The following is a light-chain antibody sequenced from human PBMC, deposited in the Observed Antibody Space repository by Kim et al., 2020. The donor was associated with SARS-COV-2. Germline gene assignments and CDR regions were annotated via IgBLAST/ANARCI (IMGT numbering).Light chain of an antibody. Sequence: SPGERATLSCRASQSVSSNFAWYQQQPGQAPRLLIYGASTRATGIPARFSGSGYGTEFTLTISSLQSEDFAVYYCQQYNNWPPLTFGGGTKVDIK. V-gene: IGKV3-15*01. CDR3: QQYNNWPPLT. J-gene: IGKJ4*01. CDR1: QSVSSN. CDR2: GAS.